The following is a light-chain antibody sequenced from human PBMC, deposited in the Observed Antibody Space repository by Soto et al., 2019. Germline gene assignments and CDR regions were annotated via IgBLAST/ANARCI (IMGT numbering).Light chain of an antibody. J-gene: IGLJ3*02. CDR2: TNN. V-gene: IGLV1-44*01. Sequence: QSVLTQPPSASGTPGQRVTISCSGSSSNLGSNTVNWYQQLPGTAPKLLIYTNNQRPSGVPARFSDSKSGTSASLAISGLQPEDEADYYCAAWDGSLQTGVFGGGTKVTVL. CDR3: AAWDGSLQTGV. CDR1: SSNLGSNT.